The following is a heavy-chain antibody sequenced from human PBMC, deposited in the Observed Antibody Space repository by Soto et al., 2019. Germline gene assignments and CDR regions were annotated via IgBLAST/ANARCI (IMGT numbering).Heavy chain of an antibody. CDR3: ARWMRYFDWYPKYGMDV. Sequence: GGSLRLSCAASGFTFSSYEMNWVRQAPGKGLEWVSYISSSGSTIYYADSVKGRFTISRDNAKNSLYLQMNSLRAEDTAVYYCARWMRYFDWYPKYGMDVWGQGTTVTVSS. D-gene: IGHD3-9*01. J-gene: IGHJ6*02. V-gene: IGHV3-48*03. CDR1: GFTFSSYE. CDR2: ISSSGSTI.